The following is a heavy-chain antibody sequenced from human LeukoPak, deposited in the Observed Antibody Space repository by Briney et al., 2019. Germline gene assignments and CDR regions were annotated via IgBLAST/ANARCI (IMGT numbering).Heavy chain of an antibody. CDR2: TYPGDSNT. CDR1: GYSFTAYW. V-gene: IGHV5-51*01. Sequence: GESLKISCKVSGYSFTAYWVGWVRQMPGMGLEWVAITYPGDSNTVYSPSFQGQVTISADTSISTAYLQWNSLRASDTAMYFCVRHPQRSGWSHFDYWGQGTLVTVSP. D-gene: IGHD6-19*01. CDR3: VRHPQRSGWSHFDY. J-gene: IGHJ4*02.